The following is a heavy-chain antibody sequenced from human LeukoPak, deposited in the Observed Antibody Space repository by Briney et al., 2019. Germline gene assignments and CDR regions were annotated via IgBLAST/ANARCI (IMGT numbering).Heavy chain of an antibody. CDR3: AKDLSGAHDY. V-gene: IGHV3-7*03. D-gene: IGHD4-17*01. J-gene: IGHJ4*02. Sequence: GGSLRLSCAASGFTFSSFWMSWVRQAPGKGLEWVANIKQDGSEKNYVDSVKGRFTISRDNAKNSLYLQMNSLRAEDTAVYYCAKDLSGAHDYWGQGTVVTVSS. CDR1: GFTFSSFW. CDR2: IKQDGSEK.